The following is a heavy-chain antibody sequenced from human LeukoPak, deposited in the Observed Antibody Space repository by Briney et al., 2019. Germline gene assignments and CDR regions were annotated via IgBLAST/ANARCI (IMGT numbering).Heavy chain of an antibody. Sequence: SETLSLTCAVYGGSFSGYYWSWIRQPPGKGLEWIGEINHSGSTNYNPSLKSRVTISVDTSKNQFSLKLSSVTAADTAVYYCARGMLGCSSTSCYKIDGNWFDPLGQGTLVTVSS. CDR2: INHSGST. CDR3: ARGMLGCSSTSCYKIDGNWFDP. J-gene: IGHJ5*02. V-gene: IGHV4-34*01. CDR1: GGSFSGYY. D-gene: IGHD2-2*02.